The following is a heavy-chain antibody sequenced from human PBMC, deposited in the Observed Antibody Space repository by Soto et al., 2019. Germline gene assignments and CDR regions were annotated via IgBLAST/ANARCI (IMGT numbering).Heavy chain of an antibody. V-gene: IGHV4-4*02. J-gene: IGHJ5*02. Sequence: SETLSLTCAVSGDSVSSRNWWSWVRRPPEKGLEWLGQIDNYGNSDYNPSLKSRVTISVDKSKHQLSLRLNSVTAADTAVYYCASHGGTFLHHWGQGTPVTVSS. CDR3: ASHGGTFLHH. CDR2: IDNYGNS. D-gene: IGHD4-17*01. CDR1: GDSVSSRNW.